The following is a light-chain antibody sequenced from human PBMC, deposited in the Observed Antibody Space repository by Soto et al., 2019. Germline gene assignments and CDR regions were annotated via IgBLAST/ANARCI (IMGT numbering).Light chain of an antibody. V-gene: IGLV2-14*01. CDR2: EVS. Sequence: SVLTQPASVSGSPGQSITISCTGTSSDVGGYNHVSWYQRHPGKAPKLMIYEVSRRPSGVSNRFSGSKSGNTASLTISGLQAEDEADYYCTSYTSSSTLYVFGSGTKVTVL. CDR1: SSDVGGYNH. CDR3: TSYTSSSTLYV. J-gene: IGLJ1*01.